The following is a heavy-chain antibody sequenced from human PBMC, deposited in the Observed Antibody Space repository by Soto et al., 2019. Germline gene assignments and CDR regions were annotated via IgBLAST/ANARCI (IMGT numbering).Heavy chain of an antibody. CDR1: GYTFTSYG. J-gene: IGHJ6*02. CDR3: ARGEVASSSWYGSDYYYYYYGMDV. V-gene: IGHV1-18*01. CDR2: ISAYNGNT. Sequence: ASVKVSCKASGYTFTSYGISWVRQAPGQGLEWMGWISAYNGNTKYAQKVQGRVTMTTDTSTSTAYMELRSLRSDDTAVYYCARGEVASSSWYGSDYYYYYYGMDVWGQGTTVTVS. D-gene: IGHD6-13*01.